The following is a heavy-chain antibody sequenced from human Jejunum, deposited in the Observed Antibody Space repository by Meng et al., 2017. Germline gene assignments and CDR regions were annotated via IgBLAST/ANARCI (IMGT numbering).Heavy chain of an antibody. J-gene: IGHJ4*02. Sequence: QVQLVQSGAEVKEPGASVKVSCKGSGYTFSDYHVQWVRQVPGQGLEWMGWINPTDDSTNYAQKFQGRVTVTRDTNTAFMELNRLTSDDSALYYCARDKSGDGTASFDYWGQGTLVTVSS. CDR3: ARDKSGDGTASFDY. V-gene: IGHV1-2*02. D-gene: IGHD1-1*01. CDR2: INPTDDST. CDR1: GYTFSDYH.